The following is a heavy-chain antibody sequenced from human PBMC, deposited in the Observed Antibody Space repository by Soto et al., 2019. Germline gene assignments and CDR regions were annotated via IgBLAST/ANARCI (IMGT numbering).Heavy chain of an antibody. Sequence: QVQLVESGGGVVQPGRSLRLSCAASGFTFSSYGMHWVRQAPGKGLEWVAVIWYDGSKKYYADSVKGRFTISRDNSKNTLYLQMNSPRAEDTAVYYCARVYYDVLTGFSQSEIDYWGQGTLVTVSS. D-gene: IGHD3-9*01. CDR2: IWYDGSKK. V-gene: IGHV3-33*01. CDR3: ARVYYDVLTGFSQSEIDY. CDR1: GFTFSSYG. J-gene: IGHJ4*02.